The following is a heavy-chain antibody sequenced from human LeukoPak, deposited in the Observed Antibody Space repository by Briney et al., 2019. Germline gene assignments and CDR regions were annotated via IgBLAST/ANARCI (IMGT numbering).Heavy chain of an antibody. CDR3: ARDLGIAAAGLYYYYGMDV. CDR2: ISAYNGNT. Sequence: ASVKVSCKASGYTFTSYGISWVRQAPGQGLEWMGWISAYNGNTNYAQKFQGRVTMTRDTSTSTVYMELSSLRSEDTAVYYCARDLGIAAAGLYYYYGMDVWGQGTTVTVSS. CDR1: GYTFTSYG. V-gene: IGHV1-18*01. D-gene: IGHD6-13*01. J-gene: IGHJ6*02.